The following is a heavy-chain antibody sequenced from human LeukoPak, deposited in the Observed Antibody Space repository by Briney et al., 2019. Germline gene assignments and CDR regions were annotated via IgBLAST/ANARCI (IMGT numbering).Heavy chain of an antibody. CDR3: ARHRLYYDRSGFSPGVWFDP. V-gene: IGHV4-39*01. D-gene: IGHD3-22*01. Sequence: SETLSLTCTVSGGSISSYTYYWGWIRQSPGKGLEWTGTLSCSGSSYYNPSLKGRVTISVDTSKNQFSLKLTSVTAADTAIYYCARHRLYYDRSGFSPGVWFDPWGQGALVTVSS. CDR2: LSCSGSS. CDR1: GGSISSYTYY. J-gene: IGHJ5*02.